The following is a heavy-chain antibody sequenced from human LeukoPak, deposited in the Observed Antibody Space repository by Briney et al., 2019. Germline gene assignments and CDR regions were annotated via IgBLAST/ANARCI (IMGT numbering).Heavy chain of an antibody. J-gene: IGHJ4*02. D-gene: IGHD6-19*01. CDR1: GFTFSSYE. Sequence: GGSLRLSCAASGFTFSSYEMNWVRQAPGKGLEWVSYISSSSSTIYYADSVKGRFTISRDNAKNSLYLQMNSLRAEDTAVYYCAIDGSGWYHYFDYWGQGTLVTVSS. V-gene: IGHV3-48*03. CDR3: AIDGSGWYHYFDY. CDR2: ISSSSSTI.